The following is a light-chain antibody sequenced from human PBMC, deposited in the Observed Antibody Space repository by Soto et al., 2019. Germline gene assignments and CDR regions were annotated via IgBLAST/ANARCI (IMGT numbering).Light chain of an antibody. J-gene: IGKJ4*01. CDR3: QQYGSSPT. CDR1: QSVTNNY. V-gene: IGKV3-20*01. CDR2: GTS. Sequence: EIVLTQSPGTLSLSPGERATLSCRASQSVTNNYLAWYQRKPGQPPRLLIYGTSYRSTDIPRRFSGSGSGTDFTLTITRLEPEDFAVYYCQQYGSSPTFGGGTKVEIK.